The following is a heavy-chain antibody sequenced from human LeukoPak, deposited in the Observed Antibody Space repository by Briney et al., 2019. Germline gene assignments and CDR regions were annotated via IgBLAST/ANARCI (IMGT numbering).Heavy chain of an antibody. CDR1: GLTFSRNW. J-gene: IGHJ6*03. V-gene: IGHV3-7*01. CDR3: ARAYQLLYYMDV. Sequence: PGGSLRLSCAASGLTFSRNWMSWVRQAPGKGLEWVANIKEDGSADYYMDSVKGRFTISRDNAKNSLYLQMNSLRAEDTAVYYCARAYQLLYYMDVWGKGTTVTVSS. CDR2: IKEDGSAD. D-gene: IGHD2-2*01.